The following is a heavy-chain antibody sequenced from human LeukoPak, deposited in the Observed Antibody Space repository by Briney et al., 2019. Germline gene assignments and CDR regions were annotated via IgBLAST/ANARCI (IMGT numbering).Heavy chain of an antibody. CDR3: ARQGVLYCSSTSCHNFDD. CDR2: IYHSGST. D-gene: IGHD2-2*01. V-gene: IGHV4-38-2*01. CDR1: GYSISSGYY. Sequence: PSETLSLTCVVSGYSISSGYYWGWIRQPPGKGLEWIGSIYHSGSTYYNPSLKSRVTISVDTSKNQFSLKLSSVTAADTAVYYCARQGVLYCSSTSCHNFDDRGQGTLVTVSS. J-gene: IGHJ4*02.